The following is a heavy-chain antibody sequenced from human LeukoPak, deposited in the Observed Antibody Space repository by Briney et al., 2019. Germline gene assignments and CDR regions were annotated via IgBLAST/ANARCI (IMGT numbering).Heavy chain of an antibody. CDR2: SNSDGTNT. CDR1: GFTLSSYW. Sequence: GGSLRLSCAASGFTLSSYWMHWVRQAPGKGLVWVPRSNSDGTNTSYADSVKGRFTISRDNAKNTLYLQMNSLRAEDTAVYYCARGGQQLVLGSTTDYWGQGTLVTVSS. CDR3: ARGGQQLVLGSTTDY. J-gene: IGHJ4*02. V-gene: IGHV3-74*01. D-gene: IGHD6-13*01.